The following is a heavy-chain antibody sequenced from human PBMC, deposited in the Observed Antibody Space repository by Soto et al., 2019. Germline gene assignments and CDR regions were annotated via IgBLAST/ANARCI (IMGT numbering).Heavy chain of an antibody. CDR1: GGSISSSSYY. D-gene: IGHD5-18*01. J-gene: IGHJ6*02. CDR3: ARDAIQLWPRSYYYGMDV. Sequence: SETLSLTCTVSGGSISSSSYYWGWLRQPPGAGLERIGGVYYSGSTNYNPTLRSRVTISVDRSKNQFSLKLSSVTAADTAVYYCARDAIQLWPRSYYYGMDVWGQGTTVTVSS. V-gene: IGHV4-39*07. CDR2: VYYSGST.